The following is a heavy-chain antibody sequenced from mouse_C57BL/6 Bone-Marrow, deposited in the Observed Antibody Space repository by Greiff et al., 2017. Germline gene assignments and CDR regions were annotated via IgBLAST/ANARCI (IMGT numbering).Heavy chain of an antibody. V-gene: IGHV5-15*01. J-gene: IGHJ2*01. CDR2: ISNLAYSI. Sequence: EVNVVESGGGLVQPGGSLKLSCAASGFTFSDYGMAWVRQAPRKGPEWVAFISNLAYSIYYADTVTGRFTISRENAKNTLYLEMSSLRSEDTAMYYCARLYLYYFDYWGQGTTLTVSS. D-gene: IGHD5-1-1*01. CDR3: ARLYLYYFDY. CDR1: GFTFSDYG.